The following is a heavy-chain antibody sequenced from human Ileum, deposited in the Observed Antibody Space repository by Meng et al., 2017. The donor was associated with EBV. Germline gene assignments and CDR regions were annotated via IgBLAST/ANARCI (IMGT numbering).Heavy chain of an antibody. D-gene: IGHD4-17*01. CDR3: SILRDYAWHS. Sequence: QQLRPESGPALVKPPAPPIPTCAVSADAISSSSVWSGALRPPRKGLEWSGEIYHNGGTNYNPSFNNRGTMSVDKSKNQISLILSSATAADTAVYYCSILRDYAWHSRGQGTLVTVSS. J-gene: IGHJ5*01. CDR1: ADAISSSSV. V-gene: IGHV4-4*03. CDR2: IYHNGGT.